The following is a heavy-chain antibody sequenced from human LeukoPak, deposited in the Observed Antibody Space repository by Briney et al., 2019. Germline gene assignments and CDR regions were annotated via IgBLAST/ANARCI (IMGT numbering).Heavy chain of an antibody. V-gene: IGHV3-23*01. J-gene: IGHJ5*02. D-gene: IGHD6-13*01. CDR3: AKRVAEAGTKWFDP. Sequence: GGSLRLSCAASGFTFSSYAMNWVRQAPGMGLEWVSSISGSGNYTYYADSVKGRFTISRDNSRNTLYLQMNSLRADDTAVYYCAKRVAEAGTKWFDPWGQGTLVTVSS. CDR2: ISGSGNYT. CDR1: GFTFSSYA.